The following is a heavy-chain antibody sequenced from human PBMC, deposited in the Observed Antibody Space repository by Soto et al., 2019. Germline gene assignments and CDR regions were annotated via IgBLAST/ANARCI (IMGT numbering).Heavy chain of an antibody. V-gene: IGHV1-18*01. CDR1: GYTFTTYG. CDR3: VRGPTDYYDHSGHSSFDH. J-gene: IGHJ5*02. Sequence: QVQLVQSGAEGKKPGASVKVSCKASGYTFTTYGMTWGRQAPGQGLDWVGWISTHNGNTKYAESFQGRVTMTTDTTTSTANMELRSMKSDDTVVYSCVRGPTDYYDHSGHSSFDHWGQGTLVTVS. D-gene: IGHD3-22*01. CDR2: ISTHNGNT.